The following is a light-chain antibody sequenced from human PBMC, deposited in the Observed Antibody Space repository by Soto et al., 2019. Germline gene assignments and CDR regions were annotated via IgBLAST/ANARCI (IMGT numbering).Light chain of an antibody. CDR2: GNT. CDR3: QSYDISLSVSVV. CDR1: SSNIGAGYD. V-gene: IGLV1-40*01. J-gene: IGLJ2*01. Sequence: QAVVTQPPSVSGAPGQRVTISCTGSSSNIGAGYDVQWYQQLPGAAPRLLIFGNTNRPSGVPDRFSGSRSGTSASLAISGLPAEDEADYYCQSYDISLSVSVVFGGGTKVTVL.